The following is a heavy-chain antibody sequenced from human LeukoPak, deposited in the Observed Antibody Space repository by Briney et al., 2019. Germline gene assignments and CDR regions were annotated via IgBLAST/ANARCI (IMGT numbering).Heavy chain of an antibody. CDR1: GGSISNNY. CDR3: ARRYSNGWYFDY. CDR2: IFYSGSS. Sequence: KSSETLSLTCSVSGGSISNNYWSWIRQPPGKGLEWMGYIFYSGSSDSNPSLKSRVTISVDTSKNQFSLKLTSVTAADTAVYYCARRYSNGWYFDYWGQGTLVTVSS. V-gene: IGHV4-59*08. J-gene: IGHJ4*02. D-gene: IGHD6-19*01.